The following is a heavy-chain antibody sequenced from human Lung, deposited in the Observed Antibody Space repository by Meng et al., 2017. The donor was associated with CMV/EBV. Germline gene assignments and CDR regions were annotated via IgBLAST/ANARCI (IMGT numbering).Heavy chain of an antibody. CDR1: GYTFNRYG. CDR2: VGGCDGDT. D-gene: IGHD3-9*01. J-gene: IGHJ3*02. V-gene: IGHV1-18*01. Sequence: ASVKVSCKASGYTFNRYGISWVRQAPGQGLEWVGWVGGCDGDTNYAPELRGRVTMTTDTSTNTVYMELRSLRSDDTAVYYCARDWECLDRSDGFDIWGQGXMVTVSS. CDR3: ARDWECLDRSDGFDI.